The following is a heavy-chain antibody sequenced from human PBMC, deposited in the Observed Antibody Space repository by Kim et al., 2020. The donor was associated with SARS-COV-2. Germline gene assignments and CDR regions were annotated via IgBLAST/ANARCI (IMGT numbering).Heavy chain of an antibody. CDR2: ISAYNGNT. Sequence: ASVKVSCKASGYTFTSYGISWVRQAPGQGLEWMGWISAYNGNTNYAQKLQGRVTMTTDTSTSTAYMELRSLRSDDTAVYYCARDQVVVVPAAMRHYYYYGMDVWGQGTTVTVSS. D-gene: IGHD2-2*01. V-gene: IGHV1-18*01. CDR3: ARDQVVVVPAAMRHYYYYGMDV. J-gene: IGHJ6*02. CDR1: GYTFTSYG.